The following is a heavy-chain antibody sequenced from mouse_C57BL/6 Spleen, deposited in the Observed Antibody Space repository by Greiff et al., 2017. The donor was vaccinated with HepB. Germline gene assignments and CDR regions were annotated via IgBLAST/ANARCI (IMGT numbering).Heavy chain of an antibody. CDR3: TRVYGSSFDY. V-gene: IGHV5-9-1*02. CDR1: GFTFSSYA. D-gene: IGHD1-1*01. J-gene: IGHJ2*01. CDR2: ISSGGDYI. Sequence: VQLKESGAGLVKPGGSLKLSCAASGFTFSSYAMSWVRQTPEKRLEWVAYISSGGDYIYYADTVKGRFTISRDNAMNTLYLQISSLKSEDTAMYYCTRVYGSSFDYWGQGTTLTVSS.